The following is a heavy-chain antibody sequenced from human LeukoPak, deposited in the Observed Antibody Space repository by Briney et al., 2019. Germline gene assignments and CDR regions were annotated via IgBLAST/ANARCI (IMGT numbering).Heavy chain of an antibody. V-gene: IGHV3-7*05. D-gene: IGHD1-26*01. CDR1: GFTFSRYW. CDR2: IKQDGSEK. CDR3: ARDRRGGGSPTLFDY. Sequence: PGGSLRLSCAASGFTFSRYWMSWVRQAPGKGLEWVANIKQDGSEKYYVDSVKGRFTISRDNAKNSLYLQMNSLRAEDTAVYYCARDRRGGGSPTLFDYWGQGTLVTVSS. J-gene: IGHJ4*02.